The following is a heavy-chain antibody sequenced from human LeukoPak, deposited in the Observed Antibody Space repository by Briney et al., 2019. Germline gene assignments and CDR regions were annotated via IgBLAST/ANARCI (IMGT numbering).Heavy chain of an antibody. Sequence: PGRSLRLSCAAPGFTFSSYGMHWVRQAPGKGLEWVAVIWYDGSNKYYADSVKGRFTISRDNSKNTLYLQMNSLRAEDTAVYYCARGNGSGWYLDYWGQGTLVTVSS. CDR2: IWYDGSNK. CDR3: ARGNGSGWYLDY. V-gene: IGHV3-33*01. CDR1: GFTFSSYG. D-gene: IGHD6-19*01. J-gene: IGHJ4*02.